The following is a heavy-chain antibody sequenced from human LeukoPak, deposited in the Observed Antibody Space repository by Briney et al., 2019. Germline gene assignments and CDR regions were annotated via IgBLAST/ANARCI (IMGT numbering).Heavy chain of an antibody. CDR3: ARDQLLWFGELQKGPFDY. J-gene: IGHJ4*02. CDR1: GFTFSSYW. CDR2: IKQDGSEK. V-gene: IGHV3-7*03. Sequence: GGSLRLSCAASGFTFSSYWMSWVRQAPGKGLEWVANIKQDGSEKYYVDSVKGRFTISRDNAKNSLYLQMNSLRAEDTAVYYCARDQLLWFGELQKGPFDYWGQGTLVTVSS. D-gene: IGHD3-10*01.